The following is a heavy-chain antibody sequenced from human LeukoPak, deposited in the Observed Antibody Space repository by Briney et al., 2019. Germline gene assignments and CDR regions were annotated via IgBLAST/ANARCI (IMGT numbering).Heavy chain of an antibody. CDR2: MNPNSGNT. CDR3: ARGGPHGDYVYYYYYMDV. J-gene: IGHJ6*03. V-gene: IGHV1-8*01. CDR1: GYTFTSYD. Sequence: ASVKVSCKASGYTFTSYDINWVRQATGQGLEWMGWMNPNSGNTGYAQKFQGRVTMTRNTSISTAYMELSSLRSEDTAVYYCARGGPHGDYVYYYYYMDVWGKGTTVTISS. D-gene: IGHD4-17*01.